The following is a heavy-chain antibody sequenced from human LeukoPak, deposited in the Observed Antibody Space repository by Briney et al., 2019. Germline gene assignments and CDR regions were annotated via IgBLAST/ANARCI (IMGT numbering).Heavy chain of an antibody. CDR1: GGTFSSYA. Sequence: ASVKVSCKASGGTFSSYAISWVRQAPGQGLEWMGGIIPIFGTANYAQKFQGRVTITADKSTSTGYMELSSLGSEDTAVYYCARVAGSGSYYSDYWGQGTLVTVSS. CDR3: ARVAGSGSYYSDY. D-gene: IGHD3-10*01. J-gene: IGHJ4*02. CDR2: IIPIFGTA. V-gene: IGHV1-69*06.